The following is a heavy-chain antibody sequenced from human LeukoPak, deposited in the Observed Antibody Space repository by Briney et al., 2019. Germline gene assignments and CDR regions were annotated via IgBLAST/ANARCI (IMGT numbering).Heavy chain of an antibody. CDR1: GGSVRSSRYY. J-gene: IGHJ6*02. D-gene: IGHD3-10*01. V-gene: IGHV4-39*07. CDR3: ARDVGMFSHSSGSYEDGMDV. CDR2: FYYSGAT. Sequence: PSETLSLTCTVSGGSVRSSRYYWAWIRQPPGKGLEWIGAFYYSGATYYKPSLESRVTISVDTSTNQFSLKLTSVTAADTAVYYCARDVGMFSHSSGSYEDGMDVWGQGTTVTVSS.